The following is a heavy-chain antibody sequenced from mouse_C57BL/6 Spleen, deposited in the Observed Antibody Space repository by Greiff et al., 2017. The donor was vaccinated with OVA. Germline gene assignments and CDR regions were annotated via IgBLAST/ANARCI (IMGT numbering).Heavy chain of an antibody. J-gene: IGHJ4*01. D-gene: IGHD2-2*01. CDR1: GYAFSSYW. CDR3: ARLVTNYYAMDY. Sequence: VKVVESGAELVKPGASVKISCKASGYAFSSYWRNWVKQRPGKGLEWIGQIYPGDGDTNYNGKFKGKATLTADKSSSTAYMQLSSLTSEDSAVYFCARLVTNYYAMDYWGQGTSVTVSS. CDR2: IYPGDGDT. V-gene: IGHV1-80*01.